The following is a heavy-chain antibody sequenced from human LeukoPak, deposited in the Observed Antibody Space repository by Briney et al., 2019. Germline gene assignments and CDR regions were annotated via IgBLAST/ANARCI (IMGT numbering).Heavy chain of an antibody. CDR3: ARRIIAAQMFDY. J-gene: IGHJ4*02. V-gene: IGHV3-23*01. CDR2: IGGSADYT. Sequence: GGSLRLSCAASGFTFSSHAMSWVRQAPGKGLEWVSSIGGSADYTYYADSVKGRFTISRDNSKNTLYLQMNSLRAEDTAVYYCARRIIAAQMFDYWGQGTLVTVSS. D-gene: IGHD6-6*01. CDR1: GFTFSSHA.